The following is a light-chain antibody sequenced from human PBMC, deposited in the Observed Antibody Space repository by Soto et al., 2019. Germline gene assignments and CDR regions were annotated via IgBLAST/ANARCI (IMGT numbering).Light chain of an antibody. V-gene: IGLV1-47*01. CDR2: RNN. J-gene: IGLJ1*01. CDR3: AAWDDSLSGYV. CDR1: SSNLGSNY. Sequence: QSVLTQPPSASGTPGQRVTISCSGSSSNLGSNYVYWYQQLPGTAPKLLIYRNNQRPSGVPDRFSGSKSGTSASLAISGLRSEDEDDYYCAAWDDSLSGYVFGTGTKLTVL.